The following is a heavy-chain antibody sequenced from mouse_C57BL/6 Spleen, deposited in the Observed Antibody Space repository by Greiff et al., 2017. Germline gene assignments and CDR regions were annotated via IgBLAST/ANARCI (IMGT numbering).Heavy chain of an antibody. D-gene: IGHD2-12*01. CDR3: ARYDLGAMDY. J-gene: IGHJ4*01. CDR2: INPSTGGT. V-gene: IGHV1-42*01. CDR1: GYSFTGYY. Sequence: EVQLQQSGPELVKPGASVKISCKASGYSFTGYYMNWVKQSPEKSLEWIGEINPSTGGTTYNQKFKAKATLTVDKSSSTAYMQLKSLTSEDSAVYYCARYDLGAMDYWGQGTSVTVSS.